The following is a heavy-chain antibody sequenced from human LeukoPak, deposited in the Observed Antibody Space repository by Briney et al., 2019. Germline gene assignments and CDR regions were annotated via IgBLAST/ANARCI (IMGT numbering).Heavy chain of an antibody. CDR1: GYTFTSYD. V-gene: IGHV1-8*01. CDR2: VNPNNGNT. J-gene: IGHJ4*02. CDR3: ARAVSDCSSTSCYVVVGAGHFDY. Sequence: ASVKVSCKASGYTFTSYDINWVRQATGHGLEWMGWVNPNNGNTGYAQKFQGRVTMTRNTSISTAYMELSSLRSEDTAVYYCARAVSDCSSTSCYVVVGAGHFDYWGQGTLVTVSS. D-gene: IGHD2-2*01.